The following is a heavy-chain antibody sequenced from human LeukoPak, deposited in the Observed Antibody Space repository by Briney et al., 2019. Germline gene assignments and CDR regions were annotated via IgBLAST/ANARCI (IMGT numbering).Heavy chain of an antibody. CDR2: IYYSGST. J-gene: IGHJ5*02. D-gene: IGHD2-15*01. CDR1: GGSISSSSYY. CDR3: ARETPGFDP. V-gene: IGHV4-39*07. Sequence: SETLSLTCTVSGGSISSSSYYWGWIRQPPGKGLEWIESIYYSGSTYYNPSLKSRITISVDTSKNQFSLQLNSVTPEDTAVYYCARETPGFDPWGQGTLVTVSS.